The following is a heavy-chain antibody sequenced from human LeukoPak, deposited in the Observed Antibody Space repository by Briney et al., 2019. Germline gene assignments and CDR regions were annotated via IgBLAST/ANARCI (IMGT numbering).Heavy chain of an antibody. CDR1: GFTFSNYD. CDR3: ARRLWWFDY. V-gene: IGHV3-23*01. Sequence: GGSLRLSCAASGFTFSNYDMSWVRQAPGKGLEWVAGFSGSGNSAHYADSVKGRFTISRDDSKSTLSLHMNSLRAEDTAVYYCARRLWWFDYWGQGTLVTVSS. D-gene: IGHD4/OR15-4a*01. CDR2: FSGSGNSA. J-gene: IGHJ4*02.